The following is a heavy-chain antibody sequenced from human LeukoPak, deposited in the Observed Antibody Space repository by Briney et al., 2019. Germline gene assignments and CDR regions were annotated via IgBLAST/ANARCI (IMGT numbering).Heavy chain of an antibody. V-gene: IGHV3-30*04. CDR1: GFTFSSYA. J-gene: IGHJ4*02. CDR2: ISYDGSNK. Sequence: GRSLRLSCAASGFTFSSYAMHWVRQAPGKGLEWVAVISYDGSNKYYADSVKGRFTISRDNSKNTLYLQMNSLRAEDTAVYYCASYSSSWLGDDYWGQGTLVTVSS. CDR3: ASYSSSWLGDDY. D-gene: IGHD6-13*01.